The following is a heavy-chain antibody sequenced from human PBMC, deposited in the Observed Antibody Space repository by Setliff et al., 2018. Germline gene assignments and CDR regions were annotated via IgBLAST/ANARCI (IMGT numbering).Heavy chain of an antibody. CDR3: AKVDSSGWYVSLDPYYYYGMDV. D-gene: IGHD6-19*01. CDR2: INNDGSST. V-gene: IGHV3-74*01. Sequence: PGGSLRLSCAAAGFTFSSHWLHWVRQAPGKRLMWVSRINNDGSSTTYVDSVKGRFTISRDNAKNSVYLQMNSLRAEDTAVYYCAKVDSSGWYVSLDPYYYYGMDVWGQGTTVTVSS. J-gene: IGHJ6*02. CDR1: GFTFSSHW.